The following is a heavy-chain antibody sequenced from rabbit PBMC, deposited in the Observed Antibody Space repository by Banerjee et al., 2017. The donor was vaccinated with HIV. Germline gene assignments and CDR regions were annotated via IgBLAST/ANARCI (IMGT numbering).Heavy chain of an antibody. V-gene: IGHV1S40*01. J-gene: IGHJ3*01. CDR3: VRKWDL. Sequence: QSLEESGGDLVKPGASLTLTCTASGFSFSTNYNMCWVRQAPGKGLEWIGCMHTDSPNMWYASWAKGRFTFSKASSTTVTLQMTSLTAADTATYFCVRKWDLWGQGTLVTVS. CDR2: MHTDSPNM. CDR1: GFSFSTNYN. D-gene: IGHD1-1*01.